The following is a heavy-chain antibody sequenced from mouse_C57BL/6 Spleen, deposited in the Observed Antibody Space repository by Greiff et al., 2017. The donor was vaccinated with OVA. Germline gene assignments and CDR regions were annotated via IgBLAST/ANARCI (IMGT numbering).Heavy chain of an antibody. D-gene: IGHD1-1*01. CDR1: GFNIKDYY. CDR2: IDPEDGDP. CDR3: TTLYGSSPYYFDY. Sequence: EVQLQQSGAELVRPGASVKLSCTASGFNIKDYYMHWVKQRPEQGLEWIGRIDPEDGDPEYAPKFQGKAPMTADTSSNTAYLQLSSLTSEDTAVYYCTTLYGSSPYYFDYWGQGTTLTVSS. V-gene: IGHV14-1*01. J-gene: IGHJ2*01.